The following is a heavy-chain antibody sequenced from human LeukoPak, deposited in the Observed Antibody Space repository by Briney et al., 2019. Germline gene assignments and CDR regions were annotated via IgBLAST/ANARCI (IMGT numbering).Heavy chain of an antibody. Sequence: ASVKVSCKTSGYTFIDYWIHWVRQAPGQGLECMGRININSGGINYAQKFQGRVTMTRATSISTAYMELSRLRFDDTAVYYCARDRDGGVGTMEYWGQGTLVPVSS. D-gene: IGHD3-3*01. CDR3: ARDRDGGVGTMEY. CDR2: ININSGGI. J-gene: IGHJ4*02. V-gene: IGHV1-2*06. CDR1: GYTFIDYW.